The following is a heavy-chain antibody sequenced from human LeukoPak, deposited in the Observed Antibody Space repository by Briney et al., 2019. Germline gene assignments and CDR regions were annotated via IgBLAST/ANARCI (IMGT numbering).Heavy chain of an antibody. CDR3: ARERRVRRWILFDY. CDR2: IYTSGST. Sequence: SDTLSLTCTVSGGSISSGSYYWSWIRQPAGKGLEWIGRIYTSGSTNYNPSLKSRVTISVDTSKNQFSLKLSSVTAADTAVYYCARERRVRRWILFDYWGQGTLVTVSS. D-gene: IGHD2-2*03. CDR1: GGSISSGSYY. V-gene: IGHV4-61*02. J-gene: IGHJ4*02.